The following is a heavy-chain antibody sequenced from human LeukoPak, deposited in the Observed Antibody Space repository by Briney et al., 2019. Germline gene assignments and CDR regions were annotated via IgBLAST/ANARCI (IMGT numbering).Heavy chain of an antibody. CDR2: MNPNSGNT. D-gene: IGHD6-19*01. Sequence: GASVKVSCKASGYTFISYDINWVRQATGQGLEWMGWMNPNSGNTGYAQKFQGRVTMTRNTSISTAYMELSSLRSEDTAVYYCARGKAWRSYSSGWYGHYWGQGTLVTVSS. CDR3: ARGKAWRSYSSGWYGHY. CDR1: GYTFISYD. V-gene: IGHV1-8*01. J-gene: IGHJ4*02.